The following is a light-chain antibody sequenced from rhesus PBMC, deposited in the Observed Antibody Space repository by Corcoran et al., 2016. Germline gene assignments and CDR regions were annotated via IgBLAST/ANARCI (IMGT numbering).Light chain of an antibody. V-gene: IGLV2-23*01. J-gene: IGLJ1*01. CDR3: SSYAGSNTFI. Sequence: QAALTQPPSVSGSPGQSVTISCTGTSSDIGGYKYVSWYQQHPGKAPKLMIYDVSKRPSGISDRFSGSKSGNTASLTFSGLQAEDESVYYRSSYAGSNTFIFGAGTRLTVL. CDR2: DVS. CDR1: SSDIGGYKY.